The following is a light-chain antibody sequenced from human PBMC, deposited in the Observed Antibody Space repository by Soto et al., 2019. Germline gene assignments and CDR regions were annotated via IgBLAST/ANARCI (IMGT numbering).Light chain of an antibody. V-gene: IGKV3D-15*01. CDR2: GAS. CDR1: QSVSSN. Sequence: EIVMTQSPATLSVSPGERATLSCRASQSVSSNLAWYQQKPGQAPRLLIYGASIRATGIPARFSGSGSGKEFTLTISSLQSEDFAVYYCQQYNNWPRTFGQGTKVEIK. CDR3: QQYNNWPRT. J-gene: IGKJ1*01.